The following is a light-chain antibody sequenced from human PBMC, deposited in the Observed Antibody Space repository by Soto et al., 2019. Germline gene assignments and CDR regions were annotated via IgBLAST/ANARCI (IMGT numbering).Light chain of an antibody. V-gene: IGKV3-20*01. CDR3: QQYGSSPPT. J-gene: IGKJ1*01. Sequence: EIVLTHPPGTLSLSPGERATLSCRASQSVSSSYLAWYQQKPGQAPRLLIYGASSRATGIPDRFSGSGSGTDFTLTISRLEPEDFAVYYCQQYGSSPPTFGQGTKV. CDR1: QSVSSSY. CDR2: GAS.